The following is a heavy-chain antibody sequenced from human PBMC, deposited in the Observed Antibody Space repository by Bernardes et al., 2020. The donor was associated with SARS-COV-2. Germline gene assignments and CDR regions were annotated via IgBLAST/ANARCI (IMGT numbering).Heavy chain of an antibody. CDR2: IYTSGST. V-gene: IGHV4-61*02. D-gene: IGHD3-16*01. CDR1: GVSINSGSYYY. CDR3: AASDLGVSGVAFAY. J-gene: IGHJ4*02. Sequence: SETLSLTCSVSGVSINSGSYYYWSWIRQPAGKGLEWIGRIYTSGSTSYNPSLKSRVTISLDTSKSQFSLSLSSVTAADTAVYYCAASDLGVSGVAFAYWGQGTLVTVS.